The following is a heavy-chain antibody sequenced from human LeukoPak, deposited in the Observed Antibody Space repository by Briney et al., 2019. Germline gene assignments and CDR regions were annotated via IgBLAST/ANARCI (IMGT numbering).Heavy chain of an antibody. J-gene: IGHJ4*02. Sequence: GGSLRLSCAASGFTFSSYAMHWVRQAPGKGLEWVAVISYDGSNKYYADSVKGRFTISRDNSKNTLYLQMNSLRAEDTAVYYCLGQLDEYDHWGQGTLVTVCS. D-gene: IGHD2/OR15-2a*01. CDR1: GFTFSSYA. CDR3: LGQLDEYDH. CDR2: ISYDGSNK. V-gene: IGHV3-30-3*01.